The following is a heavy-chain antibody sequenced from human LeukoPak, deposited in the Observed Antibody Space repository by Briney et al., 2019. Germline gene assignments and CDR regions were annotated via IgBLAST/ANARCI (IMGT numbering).Heavy chain of an antibody. D-gene: IGHD6-13*01. V-gene: IGHV3-74*01. Sequence: GGSLRLSCAASGFTFSSYWMHRVRQAPGKGLVWVSRINSDGSSTSYADSVKGRFTISRDNAKNTLYLQMNSLRAEDTAVYYCAREGSSWYVYFDYWGQGTLVTVSS. J-gene: IGHJ4*02. CDR1: GFTFSSYW. CDR2: INSDGSST. CDR3: AREGSSWYVYFDY.